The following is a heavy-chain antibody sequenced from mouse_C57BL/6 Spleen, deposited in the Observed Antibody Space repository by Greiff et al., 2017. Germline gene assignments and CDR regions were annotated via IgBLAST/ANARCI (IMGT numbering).Heavy chain of an antibody. D-gene: IGHD1-1*01. CDR1: GFTFSDYY. J-gene: IGHJ1*03. CDR2: ISNGGGST. CDR3: ATTTVVATRYFDV. V-gene: IGHV5-12*01. Sequence: EVKLVESGGGLVQPGGSLKLSCAASGFTFSDYYMYWVRQTPEQRLEWVAYISNGGGSTYYPDTVKGRFTISRDTAKNTLYLQMSRLKSEDTAMYYCATTTVVATRYFDVWGTGTTVTVSS.